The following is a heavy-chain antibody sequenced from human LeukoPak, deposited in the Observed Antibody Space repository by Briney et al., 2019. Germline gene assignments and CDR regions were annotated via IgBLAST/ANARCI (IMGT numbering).Heavy chain of an antibody. J-gene: IGHJ5*02. Sequence: SETLSLTCTVSGGSISSYYWSWIRQPAGKGLEWIGRIYTSGSTNYNPSLKSRVTMSVDTSKNQFSLKLSPVTAADTAVYYCARGRIAAGNNWFDPWGQGTLVTVSS. D-gene: IGHD6-13*01. CDR1: GGSISSYY. CDR2: IYTSGST. V-gene: IGHV4-4*07. CDR3: ARGRIAAGNNWFDP.